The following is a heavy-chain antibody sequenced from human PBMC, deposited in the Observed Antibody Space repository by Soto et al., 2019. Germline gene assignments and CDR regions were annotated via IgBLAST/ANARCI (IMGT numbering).Heavy chain of an antibody. J-gene: IGHJ5*02. D-gene: IGHD5-12*01. CDR3: ARHHGPTTSENWFDP. Sequence: QVHLVQSGVEVKTPGASVKVSCQASGYTFFTYDISWGRQAPGQGLWWMGRISTYSGDTKYAQTFQGRVTMTTDTSTTTAYLALRSLSSDDTAVYYCARHHGPTTSENWFDPWGQGTLVTVSS. CDR2: ISTYSGDT. CDR1: GYTFFTYD. V-gene: IGHV1-18*01.